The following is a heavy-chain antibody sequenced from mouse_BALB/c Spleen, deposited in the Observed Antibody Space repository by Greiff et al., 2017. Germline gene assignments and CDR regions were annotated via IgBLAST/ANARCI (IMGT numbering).Heavy chain of an antibody. Sequence: EVQLQQSGAELVKPGASVKLSCTASGFNIKDTYMHWVKQRPEQGLEWIGRIDPANGNTKYDPKFQGKATITADTSSNTAYLQLSSLTSEDTAVYYCANGYYRSYYYAMDYWGQGTSVTVSS. CDR3: ANGYYRSYYYAMDY. V-gene: IGHV14-3*02. J-gene: IGHJ4*01. CDR2: IDPANGNT. D-gene: IGHD2-14*01. CDR1: GFNIKDTY.